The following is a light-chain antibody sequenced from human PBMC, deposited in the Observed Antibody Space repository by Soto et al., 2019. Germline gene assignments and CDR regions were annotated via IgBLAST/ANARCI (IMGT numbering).Light chain of an antibody. CDR1: ISDVGTYNL. Sequence: QSALTQPASVSGSPGQSITISCTGTISDVGTYNLVSWFQQHPGKAPKLMIFEVSNRPSGISNRFSGSKSGNTASLSISGLQAEDEADYYCSSYTSSSSLVVFGGGTKVTVL. CDR2: EVS. J-gene: IGLJ2*01. V-gene: IGLV2-14*02. CDR3: SSYTSSSSLVV.